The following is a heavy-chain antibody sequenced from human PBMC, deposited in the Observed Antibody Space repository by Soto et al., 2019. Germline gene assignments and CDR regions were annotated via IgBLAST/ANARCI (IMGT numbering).Heavy chain of an antibody. Sequence: PGESLKISCKGSGYSFTTYWIAWVRQMPGKGLECMGIIYPGDSDTRYSPSFQGQVTISADKSINTAYLQWSSLKASDSAIYYCARPFDTSGWYEHWGQGNLVTVSA. V-gene: IGHV5-51*01. CDR1: GYSFTTYW. D-gene: IGHD6-19*01. CDR2: IYPGDSDT. CDR3: ARPFDTSGWYEH. J-gene: IGHJ5*02.